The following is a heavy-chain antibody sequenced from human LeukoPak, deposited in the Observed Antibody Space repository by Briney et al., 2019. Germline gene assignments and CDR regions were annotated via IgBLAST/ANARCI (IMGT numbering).Heavy chain of an antibody. D-gene: IGHD3-22*01. CDR3: ARGTRPDSSGYTYYYYGMDV. V-gene: IGHV3-21*01. CDR1: GFTFSSYT. Sequence: GGSLRLSCAASGFTFSSYTMNWVRQAPGKGLEWVASISSSSTYIYHADSVKGRFTISRDNAKNSLFLQMNSLRAEDTAVYYCARGTRPDSSGYTYYYYGMDVWGQGTTVTVSS. CDR2: ISSSSTYI. J-gene: IGHJ6*02.